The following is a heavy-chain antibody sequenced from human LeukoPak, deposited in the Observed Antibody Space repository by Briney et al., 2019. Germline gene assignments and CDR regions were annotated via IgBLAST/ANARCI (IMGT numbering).Heavy chain of an antibody. Sequence: GGSLRLSCAASGFSFSSYAMTWIRQAPGRGLEWVSSITVGGGDIKYADSAKGRFTVSRDNSKNTLYLQMDSLRVDDTAVYYCGRDPNGDYIGAFDFWGQGTTVTVSS. V-gene: IGHV3-23*01. CDR1: GFSFSSYA. D-gene: IGHD4-17*01. CDR2: ITVGGGDI. CDR3: GRDPNGDYIGAFDF. J-gene: IGHJ3*01.